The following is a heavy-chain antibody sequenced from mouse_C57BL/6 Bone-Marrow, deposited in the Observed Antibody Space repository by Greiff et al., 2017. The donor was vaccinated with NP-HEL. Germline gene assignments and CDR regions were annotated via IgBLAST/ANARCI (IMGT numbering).Heavy chain of an antibody. J-gene: IGHJ3*01. CDR1: GFTFTDDY. D-gene: IGHD1-1*01. Sequence: VQLKQSGAELVRPGASVKLSCTASGFTFTDDYMHWVKQRPEQGLEWIGWIDPENGDTEYASKFQGKATITADKSSNTAYLQLSSLTTEDTAVYYCTTSNSTVLEGFAYGDRGPLITLSA. V-gene: IGHV14-4*01. CDR3: TTSNSTVLEGFAY. CDR2: IDPENGDT.